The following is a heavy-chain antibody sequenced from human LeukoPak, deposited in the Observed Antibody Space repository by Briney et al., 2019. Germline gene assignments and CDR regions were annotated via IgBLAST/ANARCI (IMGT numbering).Heavy chain of an antibody. D-gene: IGHD3-22*01. CDR2: INHSGST. V-gene: IGHV4-34*01. CDR1: GGSFSGYY. CDR3: AKGQDYYDSSGYYWDYFDY. Sequence: PSETLSLTCAVYGGSFSGYYWSWIRQPPGKGLEWIGEINHSGSTKYNPSLKSRLTISVDTSKNQFSLKVTSVTAADTAVYYCAKGQDYYDSSGYYWDYFDYWGQGTLVTVSS. J-gene: IGHJ4*02.